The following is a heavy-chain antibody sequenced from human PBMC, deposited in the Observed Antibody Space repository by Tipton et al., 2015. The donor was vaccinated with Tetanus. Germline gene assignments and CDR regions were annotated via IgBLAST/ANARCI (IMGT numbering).Heavy chain of an antibody. V-gene: IGHV3-7*01. CDR3: TREKEEFYFDA. D-gene: IGHD3-10*01. CDR2: IKEDGSQK. J-gene: IGHJ4*02. CDR1: GFSLSSYW. Sequence: QLQSGGGLVKPGGSLRLSCAASGFSLSSYWMSWVRQAPGKGLEWVANIKEDGSQKNYVDSVKGRFTISRDNSKNTLYLQMNSLRVEDTAIYYCTREKEEFYFDAWGQGTLVTVSS.